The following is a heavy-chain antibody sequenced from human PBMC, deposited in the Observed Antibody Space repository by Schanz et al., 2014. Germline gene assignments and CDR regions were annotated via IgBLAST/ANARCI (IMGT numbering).Heavy chain of an antibody. CDR2: LTGSGTTT. CDR1: GFSFRKSA. CDR3: AKDLAAVGVFDY. Sequence: EVQLVESGGGVVQPGGSLRLSCAASGFSFRKSAMSWVRQAPGKGLEWVSALTGSGTTTYYADSVKGRFTISRDNSKNTLDLQMNSLRAEDTAIYYCAKDLAAVGVFDYWGQGSLVTVAP. V-gene: IGHV3-23*04. D-gene: IGHD6-13*01. J-gene: IGHJ4*02.